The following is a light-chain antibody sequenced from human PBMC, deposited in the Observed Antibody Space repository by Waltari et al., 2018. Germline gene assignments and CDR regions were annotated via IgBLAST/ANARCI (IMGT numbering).Light chain of an antibody. J-gene: IGLJ2*01. V-gene: IGLV3-9*02. CDR2: SDY. CDR3: QVWDSSTDVV. Sequence: SYELTQPLPVSVALGQTASLSCGGNNLGTKSVDWYPQKPGQAPVLVIHSDYNRPSGIPERFSGSNSGNTATLTISGAQAGDEADYFCQVWDSSTDVVFGGGTKLTVL. CDR1: NLGTKS.